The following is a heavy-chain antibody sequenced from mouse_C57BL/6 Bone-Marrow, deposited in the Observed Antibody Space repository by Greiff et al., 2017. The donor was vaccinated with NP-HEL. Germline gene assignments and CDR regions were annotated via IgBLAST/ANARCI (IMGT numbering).Heavy chain of an antibody. Sequence: QVQLQQSGAELVRPGSSVKLSCKASGYTFTSYWMDWVKQRPGQGLEWIGNIYPSDSETHYNQKFKDKATLTVDKSSSTAYMQLSSLTSEDSAVYYCARGLLYYFDYWGQGTTLTVSS. CDR1: GYTFTSYW. CDR2: IYPSDSET. V-gene: IGHV1-61*01. J-gene: IGHJ2*01. CDR3: ARGLLYYFDY. D-gene: IGHD1-1*01.